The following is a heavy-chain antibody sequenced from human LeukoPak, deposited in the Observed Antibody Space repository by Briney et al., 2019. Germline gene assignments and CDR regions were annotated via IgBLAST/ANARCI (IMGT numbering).Heavy chain of an antibody. CDR3: ARRLWGSPAGYYFDS. CDR2: IYHSGSSNSGST. D-gene: IGHD7-27*01. J-gene: IGHJ4*02. CDR1: GGSINSYY. Sequence: PSETLSLTCTVSGGSINSYYWNWIRQPPGKGLEWIGYIYHSGSSNSGSTNYRPSLKSRVTISVDTSKNQFSLRLTSLTAADTAVYYCARRLWGSPAGYYFDSWGQGALVTVPS. V-gene: IGHV4-59*08.